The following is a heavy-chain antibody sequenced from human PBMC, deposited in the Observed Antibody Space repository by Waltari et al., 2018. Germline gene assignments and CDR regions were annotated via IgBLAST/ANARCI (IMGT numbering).Heavy chain of an antibody. CDR3: ARDRGSYYRDDAFDI. D-gene: IGHD1-26*01. J-gene: IGHJ3*02. CDR2: IYSGGST. CDR1: GFTVSSNY. Sequence: EVQLVESGGGLIQPGGSLRLSCAASGFTVSSNYMSWVRQAPGKGLEWVSVIYSGGSTYYADSVKGRFTSSRDNAKNTMYLQMNSLRAEDTAVYYCARDRGSYYRDDAFDIWGQGTMVTVSS. V-gene: IGHV3-53*01.